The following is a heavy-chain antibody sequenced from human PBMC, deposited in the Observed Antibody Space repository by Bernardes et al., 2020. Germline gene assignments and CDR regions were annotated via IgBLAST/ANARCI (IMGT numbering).Heavy chain of an antibody. CDR1: GFTFSSYG. J-gene: IGHJ4*02. CDR2: IWYDGSNK. D-gene: IGHD2-2*02. CDR3: ARGGPTCSSTSCYTDWFDY. Sequence: GGSLRLSCAASGFTFSSYGMHWVRQAPGKGLEWVAVIWYDGSNKYYADSVKGRFTISRDNSKNTLYLQMNSLRAEDTAVYYCARGGPTCSSTSCYTDWFDYWGQGTLVTVSS. V-gene: IGHV3-33*01.